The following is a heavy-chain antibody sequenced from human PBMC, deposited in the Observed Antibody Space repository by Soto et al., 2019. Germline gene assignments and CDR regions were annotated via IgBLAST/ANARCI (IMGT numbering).Heavy chain of an antibody. J-gene: IGHJ3*02. D-gene: IGHD6-13*01. CDR2: ISSSSSTI. CDR3: ARFPLIEAAGHDAFDI. CDR1: GFTFSSYS. V-gene: IGHV3-48*02. Sequence: EVQLVESGGGLVQPGGSLRLSCAASGFTFSSYSMNWVRQAPGKGLEWVSYISSSSSTIYYADSVKGRFTISRDNAKNSLYLQMNSLRDEDTAVYYCARFPLIEAAGHDAFDIWGQGTMVTVSS.